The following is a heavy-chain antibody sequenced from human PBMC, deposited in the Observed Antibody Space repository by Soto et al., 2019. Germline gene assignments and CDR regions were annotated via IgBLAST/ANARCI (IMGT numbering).Heavy chain of an antibody. D-gene: IGHD1-26*01. V-gene: IGHV3-23*01. Sequence: EVQLLASGGGFVRPGGSLRLSCEVSDFLVSNHAMSWVRQAPGKGLQWVSTVAGTGCRTYYADSVRWRFTISTDKAKTTLYLNMNIVRDDETAIYYLARWESAYYYNYMDVGRKGTPVTFSS. CDR1: DFLVSNHA. J-gene: IGHJ6*03. CDR3: ARWESAYYYNYMDV. CDR2: VAGTGCRT.